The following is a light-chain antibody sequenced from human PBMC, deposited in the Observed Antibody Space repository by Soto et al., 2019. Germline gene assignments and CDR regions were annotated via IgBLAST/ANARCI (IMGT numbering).Light chain of an antibody. CDR2: DAS. CDR1: QSVSSY. CDR3: QLRSNWPPT. Sequence: EIVLTQSPATLSLSPGERATLSCRASQSVSSYLAWYQQKPGQAPRLLIYDASNMATGIPARFSGSGSGTDFTLTISSLEPEDFAVYYCQLRSNWPPTFGQGTKVEIK. J-gene: IGKJ1*01. V-gene: IGKV3-11*01.